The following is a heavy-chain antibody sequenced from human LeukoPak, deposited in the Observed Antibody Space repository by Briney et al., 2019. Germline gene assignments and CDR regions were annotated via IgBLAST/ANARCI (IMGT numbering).Heavy chain of an antibody. CDR1: GYTFTGYY. D-gene: IGHD6-6*01. Sequence: ASVNVSCKASGYTFTGYYMHWVRQAPGQGLEWMGWINPNSGGTNYAQKFQGRVTMTRDTSISTAYMELSRLRSDDTAVYYCARDCRIAARSGHWFDPWGQGTLVTVSS. V-gene: IGHV1-2*02. CDR3: ARDCRIAARSGHWFDP. J-gene: IGHJ5*02. CDR2: INPNSGGT.